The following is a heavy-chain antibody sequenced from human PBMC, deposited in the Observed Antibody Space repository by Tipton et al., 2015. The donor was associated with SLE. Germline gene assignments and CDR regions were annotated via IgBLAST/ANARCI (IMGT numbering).Heavy chain of an antibody. CDR1: GASLSSGRYY. V-gene: IGHV4-31*03. CDR3: ARHFYNIGWNHFDN. Sequence: TLSLTCTVSGASLSSGRYYWTWIRQHPEKGLEWIGYIYYAGATYYNPSLKSRVIISVDRSQNQFSLNLSSVTAADTAVYYCARHFYNIGWNHFDNWGPGTLVTVSS. CDR2: IYYAGAT. D-gene: IGHD6-19*01. J-gene: IGHJ4*02.